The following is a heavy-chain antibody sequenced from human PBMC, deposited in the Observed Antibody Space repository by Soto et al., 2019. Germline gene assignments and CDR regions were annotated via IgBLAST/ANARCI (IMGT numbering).Heavy chain of an antibody. V-gene: IGHV1-18*04. J-gene: IGHJ6*02. CDR3: ARDIAVAGRSGYYYYGMDV. CDR1: GYTFTSYC. Sequence: ASVEVSCKASGYTFTSYCISWVRQAPGEGLEWMGWISAYNGNTNYAQKLQGRVTMTTDTSTSTAYMELRSLRSDDTAVYYCARDIAVAGRSGYYYYGMDVWGQGTTVTVS. CDR2: ISAYNGNT. D-gene: IGHD6-19*01.